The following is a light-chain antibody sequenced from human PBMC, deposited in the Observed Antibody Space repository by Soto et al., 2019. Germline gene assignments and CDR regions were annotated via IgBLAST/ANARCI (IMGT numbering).Light chain of an antibody. CDR1: QSVSVW. V-gene: IGKV1-5*01. Sequence: DIQMTQSPSTLSVSVGDRVSISCRASQSVSVWVAWYQQKPGEAPKLLIYDASALPRGVPSRFSGSGSGTEFTLTISSLQPDDFATYYCQHYNSYSEAFGQGTKVDIK. J-gene: IGKJ1*01. CDR3: QHYNSYSEA. CDR2: DAS.